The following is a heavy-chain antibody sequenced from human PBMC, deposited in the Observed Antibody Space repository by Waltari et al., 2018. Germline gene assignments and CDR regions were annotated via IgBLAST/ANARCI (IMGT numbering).Heavy chain of an antibody. D-gene: IGHD6-13*01. Sequence: QLQLVQSGAEVKKPGASVKVSCKGSGFIFSNYGITWVRQAPGQGLEWMGWSSAYNGNTNYEQKVQGRVTMTTDTSTSTAYMELRSLRSDDTAVYYCARDDVDSSSFGGFWGQGTLVTVSS. V-gene: IGHV1-18*01. J-gene: IGHJ4*02. CDR2: SSAYNGNT. CDR3: ARDDVDSSSFGGF. CDR1: GFIFSNYG.